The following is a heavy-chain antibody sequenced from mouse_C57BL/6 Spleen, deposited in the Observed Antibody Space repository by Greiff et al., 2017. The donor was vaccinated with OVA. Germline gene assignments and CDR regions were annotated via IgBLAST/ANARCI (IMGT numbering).Heavy chain of an antibody. CDR3: AREGIYYGYDYYAMDY. J-gene: IGHJ4*01. CDR1: GYTFTDYN. Sequence: EVQLQQSGPELVKPGASVKMSCKASGYTFTDYNMHWVKQSHGKSLEWIGYINPNNGGTSYNQKFKCKATLTVNKSSSTAYMELRSLTSEDSAVYYCAREGIYYGYDYYAMDYWGQGTSVTVSS. V-gene: IGHV1-22*01. D-gene: IGHD2-2*01. CDR2: INPNNGGT.